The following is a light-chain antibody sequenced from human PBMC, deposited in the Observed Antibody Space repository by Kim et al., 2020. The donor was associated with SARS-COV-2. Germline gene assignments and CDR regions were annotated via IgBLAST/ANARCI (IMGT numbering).Light chain of an antibody. CDR3: QQLNSYLFT. CDR2: TAS. CDR1: QGISSY. Sequence: DIQLTQSPSFLSASVGDRVTITYRASQGISSYLAWYQQKPGKAPKLLIYTASTLQRGVPSRFSGSGSGTEFTLTISSLQPEDFATYYCQQLNSYLFTFGGGTKVDIK. J-gene: IGKJ4*01. V-gene: IGKV1-9*01.